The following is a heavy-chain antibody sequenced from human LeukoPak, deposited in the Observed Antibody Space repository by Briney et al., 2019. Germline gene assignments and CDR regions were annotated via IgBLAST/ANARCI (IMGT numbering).Heavy chain of an antibody. CDR3: ARVDYDSSGYYYSDY. J-gene: IGHJ4*02. Sequence: RASVKVSCEASGYTFNSYAMNWVRQAPGQGLEWMGWINTNTGNPTYAQGFTGRFVFSLDTSVSTAYLQISSLKPEDTALYYCARVDYDSSGYYYSDYWGQGTLVTVSS. D-gene: IGHD3-22*01. CDR2: INTNTGNP. CDR1: GYTFNSYA. V-gene: IGHV7-4-1*02.